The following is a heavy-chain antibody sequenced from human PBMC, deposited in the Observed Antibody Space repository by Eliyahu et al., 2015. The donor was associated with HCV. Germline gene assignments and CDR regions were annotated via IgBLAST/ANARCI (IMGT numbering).Heavy chain of an antibody. CDR2: INPNSGGT. CDR3: AREYYDILTGHYLFYFDY. Sequence: QVQLVQSGAEVKKPGASVKVSXXASGXXFTDYFIHWVRQAPGQGLEWMGRINPNSGGTNYGQKFQDRVTMTRDTSITTAYMELSSLISDDTAVYYCAREYYDILTGHYLFYFDYWGQGTLVTVSS. V-gene: IGHV1-2*06. J-gene: IGHJ4*02. CDR1: GXXFTDYF. D-gene: IGHD3-9*01.